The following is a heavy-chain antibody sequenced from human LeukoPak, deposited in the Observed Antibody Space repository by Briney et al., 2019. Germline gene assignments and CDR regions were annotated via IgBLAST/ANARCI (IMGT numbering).Heavy chain of an antibody. J-gene: IGHJ4*02. CDR2: ISSSSSYI. CDR3: ARDLSALARMDY. Sequence: PGGSLRLSCAASGFTFSSYSMNWVRQAPGKGLEWVSSISSSSSYIYYADSVKGRFTISRDNAKNSLYLQMNSLRAEDTAVYYCARDLSALARMDYWGQGTLVTVSS. V-gene: IGHV3-21*01. D-gene: IGHD5-12*01. CDR1: GFTFSSYS.